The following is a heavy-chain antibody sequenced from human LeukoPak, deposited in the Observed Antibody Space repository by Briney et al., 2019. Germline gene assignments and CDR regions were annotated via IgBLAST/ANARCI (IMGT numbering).Heavy chain of an antibody. J-gene: IGHJ4*02. Sequence: GGSLRLSCAASGFTFSSYSMNWVRQAPGKGLEWVSSISSSSSYIYHADSVKGRFTISRDNAKNSLYLQMNSLRAEDTAVYYCARARGMTTVTTALDYWGQGTLVTVSS. CDR2: ISSSSSYI. V-gene: IGHV3-21*01. CDR3: ARARGMTTVTTALDY. CDR1: GFTFSSYS. D-gene: IGHD4-11*01.